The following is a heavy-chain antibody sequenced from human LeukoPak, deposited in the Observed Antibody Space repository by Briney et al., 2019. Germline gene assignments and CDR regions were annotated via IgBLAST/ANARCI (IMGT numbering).Heavy chain of an antibody. CDR2: LSGSGGST. CDR3: ARYDGAIRGMDV. Sequence: GGSLRLSCAASGFTFSNYAMSWVRQAPGKGLEWVSALSGSGGSTYYADSVKGRFTISRDNSKNTLYLQMNSLRAEDTAVYYCARYDGAIRGMDVWGKGTTVTVSS. D-gene: IGHD3-3*01. CDR1: GFTFSNYA. J-gene: IGHJ6*03. V-gene: IGHV3-23*01.